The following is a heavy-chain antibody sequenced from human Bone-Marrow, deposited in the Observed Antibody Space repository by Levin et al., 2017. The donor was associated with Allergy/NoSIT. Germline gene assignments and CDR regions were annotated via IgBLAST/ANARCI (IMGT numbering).Heavy chain of an antibody. J-gene: IGHJ4*02. CDR1: GGTFSNYV. V-gene: IGHV1-69*10. CDR2: VSPIFNVP. CDR3: ASHFYDSSGYYSRTQSNYLKF. Sequence: GASVKFSCRASGGTFSNYVINWVRQAPGQGLEWLGGVSPIFNVPYYAPKFQARVTISADTSTSTAYMELNTLESDDTATYYCASHFYDSSGYYSRTQSNYLKFWGQGSLVTVSS. D-gene: IGHD3-22*01.